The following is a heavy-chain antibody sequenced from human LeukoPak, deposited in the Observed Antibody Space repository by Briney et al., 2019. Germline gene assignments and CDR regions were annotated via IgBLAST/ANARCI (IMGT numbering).Heavy chain of an antibody. J-gene: IGHJ4*02. CDR1: GYTFTGYY. D-gene: IGHD3-16*01. CDR3: ARDWGNWGFDY. V-gene: IGHV1-2*02. CDR2: INPNSGGT. Sequence: ASVKVSCKASGYTFTGYYMHWVRQAPGQGLEWMGWINPNSGGTNYAQKFQGRVTMTTDTSTSTAYMELRSLRSDDTAVYYCARDWGNWGFDYWGQGTLVTVSS.